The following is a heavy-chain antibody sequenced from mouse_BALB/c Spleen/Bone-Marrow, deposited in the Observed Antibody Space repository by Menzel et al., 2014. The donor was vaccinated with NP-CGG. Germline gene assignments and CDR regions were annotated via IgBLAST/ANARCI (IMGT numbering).Heavy chain of an antibody. CDR3: TRSNGNWFAY. CDR2: ISPSNGGT. D-gene: IGHD2-1*01. V-gene: IGHV1S81*02. Sequence: QVQLQQSGAELVKPGASVKLSCKASGYTFTSYYIYWVKQRPGQGLEWIGEISPSNGGTNFNEKFKSKATLTVDKSSSTAYMQLSSLTSEDSAVYYCTRSNGNWFAYWGQGTLVTVSA. CDR1: GYTFTSYY. J-gene: IGHJ3*01.